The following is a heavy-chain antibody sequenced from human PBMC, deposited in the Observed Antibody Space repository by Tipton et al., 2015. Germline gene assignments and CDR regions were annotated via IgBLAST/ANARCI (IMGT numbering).Heavy chain of an antibody. J-gene: IGHJ4*02. CDR2: ISSSGSIK. CDR1: GFTFSDYY. D-gene: IGHD6-13*01. Sequence: GSLRLSCAASGFTFSDYYMNWIRQAPGKGLEWVSCISSSGSIKYYADSVKGRFTVSRDNARGSLYLQMNSLTAEDTAVYYCATEGISSSWYGSFDHWGQGTLVTVSS. V-gene: IGHV3-11*01. CDR3: ATEGISSSWYGSFDH.